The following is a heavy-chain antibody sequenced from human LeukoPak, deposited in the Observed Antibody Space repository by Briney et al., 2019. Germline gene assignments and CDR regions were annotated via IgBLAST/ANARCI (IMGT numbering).Heavy chain of an antibody. J-gene: IGHJ4*02. D-gene: IGHD3-10*01. V-gene: IGHV3-23*01. Sequence: PGGSLRLSCAASGFTFSYYAMSWVRQAPGEGLEWVSGITGTGGSTYYADSVKGRFTISRDNSKSALYLQMNSLRAEDTALYYCAKAFNYGSGYNYKTFDSWGQGTLVTVSS. CDR1: GFTFSYYA. CDR2: ITGTGGST. CDR3: AKAFNYGSGYNYKTFDS.